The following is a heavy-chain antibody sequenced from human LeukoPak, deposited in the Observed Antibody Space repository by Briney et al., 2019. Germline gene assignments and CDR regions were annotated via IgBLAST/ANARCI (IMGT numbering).Heavy chain of an antibody. CDR1: GFTFSSYR. Sequence: GSLRLSCAASGFTFSSYRMNWVRQAPGKGLEWVSYISSSSSTIYYADSVKGRFTISRDNAKNLLYLQMNSLRAEDTAVYYCARDRGDYVWGSYRSFDYWGQGTLVTVSS. CDR3: ARDRGDYVWGSYRSFDY. D-gene: IGHD3-16*02. CDR2: ISSSSSTI. V-gene: IGHV3-48*01. J-gene: IGHJ4*02.